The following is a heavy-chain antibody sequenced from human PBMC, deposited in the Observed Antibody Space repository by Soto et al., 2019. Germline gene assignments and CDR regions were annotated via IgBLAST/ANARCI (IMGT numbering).Heavy chain of an antibody. CDR3: AKDQYCSGGSCYPLIYYYYYGMDV. CDR2: ISYDGSNK. J-gene: IGHJ6*02. V-gene: IGHV3-30*18. D-gene: IGHD2-15*01. CDR1: GFTLSSYG. Sequence: VGSLRLSCAASGFTLSSYGMHWVRQAPGKGLEWVAVISYDGSNKYYADSVKGRFTISRDNSKNTLYLQMNSLRAEDTAVYYCAKDQYCSGGSCYPLIYYYYYGMDVWGQGTTVTVSS.